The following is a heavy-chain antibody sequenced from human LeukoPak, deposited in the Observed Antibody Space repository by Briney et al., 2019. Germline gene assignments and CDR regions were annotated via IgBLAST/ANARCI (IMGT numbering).Heavy chain of an antibody. CDR3: AKDRPNGMDV. CDR1: GVTFINYA. V-gene: IGHV3-23*01. Sequence: GGSLRLSCAASGVTFINYAMSWVRQAPGKGLEWVSGINGYGDGTYYADSVKGGLTISRDNSKNTVFLQIHSLRAEDTAIYYCAKDRPNGMDVWGQGTTVTVSS. CDR2: INGYGDGT. J-gene: IGHJ6*02.